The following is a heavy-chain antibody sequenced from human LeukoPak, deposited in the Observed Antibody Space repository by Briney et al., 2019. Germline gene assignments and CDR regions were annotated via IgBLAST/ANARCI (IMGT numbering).Heavy chain of an antibody. V-gene: IGHV3-66*02. J-gene: IGHJ4*02. Sequence: GGSLRLSCAASGSTVSSNYMSWVRQAPGKGLEWVSVIYSGGSTYYADSVKGRFTISRDNSKNTLYLQMNGLRAEDTAVYYCARVGYYGDYLPFDYWGQGTLVTVSS. CDR2: IYSGGST. CDR1: GSTVSSNY. D-gene: IGHD4-17*01. CDR3: ARVGYYGDYLPFDY.